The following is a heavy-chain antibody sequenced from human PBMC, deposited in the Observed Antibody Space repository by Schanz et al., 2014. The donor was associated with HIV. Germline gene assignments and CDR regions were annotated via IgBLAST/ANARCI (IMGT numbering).Heavy chain of an antibody. Sequence: QVQLVQSGGEVKKPGGSVMLSCKASGYTFSNYGVSWVRQAPGQGLEWMGWINGAYGKTKYAQKFQARVTMTTDTSSSTAYMELSSLSSDDTAVYYCAREGDGASITGTADYWGQGTLVTVSS. CDR1: GYTFSNYG. V-gene: IGHV1-18*01. CDR3: AREGDGASITGTADY. J-gene: IGHJ4*02. D-gene: IGHD1-20*01. CDR2: INGAYGKT.